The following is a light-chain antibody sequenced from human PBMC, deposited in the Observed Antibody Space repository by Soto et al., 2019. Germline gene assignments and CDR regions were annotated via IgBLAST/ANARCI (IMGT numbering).Light chain of an antibody. Sequence: QSALTQPRSVSGSPGQSVTISCTGTSSDVGGYNYVSWYQQHPGKAPKLMIYDVSKRPSGVPDRFSGSKSGNTASLTVSGLQAEDEADYYCSSNAGSNNLVFGGGTQLTVL. CDR2: DVS. V-gene: IGLV2-11*01. CDR3: SSNAGSNNLV. J-gene: IGLJ2*01. CDR1: SSDVGGYNY.